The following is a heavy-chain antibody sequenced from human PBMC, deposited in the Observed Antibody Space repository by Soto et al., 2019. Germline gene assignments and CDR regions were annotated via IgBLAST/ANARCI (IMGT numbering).Heavy chain of an antibody. J-gene: IGHJ5*01. Sequence: GGSLRLSFAASGFTFSSYATHWCRQAPGKGLEWVAFISHDGNNTYYAKSVKGRFSISRDNSKNTLYLQMNSLRTEDTAMFYCARPRYYYHSTPYSGGPPADSWGLGTLVS. CDR1: GFTFSSYA. D-gene: IGHD3-22*01. CDR2: ISHDGNNT. CDR3: ARPRYYYHSTPYSGGPPADS. V-gene: IGHV3-30-3*01.